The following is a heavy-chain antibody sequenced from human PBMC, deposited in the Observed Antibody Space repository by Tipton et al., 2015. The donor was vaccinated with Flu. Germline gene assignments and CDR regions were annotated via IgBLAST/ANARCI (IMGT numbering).Heavy chain of an antibody. D-gene: IGHD2-8*01. J-gene: IGHJ4*02. CDR2: IYPSGGGT. Sequence: QLVQSGAEVKKPGASVRISCTASGYTFTNYNMHWVRQAPGQGPEWMGIIYPSGGGTTYAQKFQGRATLTRDKSTSTVYMELSSLRSEDTAFYYCARDRGFGVYTFDYWGQGTLVTVSS. V-gene: IGHV1-46*01. CDR1: GYTFTNYN. CDR3: ARDRGFGVYTFDY.